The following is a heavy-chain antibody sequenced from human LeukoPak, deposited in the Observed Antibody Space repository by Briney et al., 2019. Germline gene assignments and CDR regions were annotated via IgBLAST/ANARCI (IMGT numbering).Heavy chain of an antibody. CDR1: GYTFTGYY. D-gene: IGHD1-26*01. Sequence: GASVKVSCKASGYTFTGYYMHWVRQAPGQGLEWMGIINPSGGSTSYAQKFQGRVTMTTDTSTSTAYMELRSLRSDDTAVYYCARSDEWELRQHRFDYWGQGTLVTVSS. J-gene: IGHJ4*02. CDR3: ARSDEWELRQHRFDY. CDR2: INPSGGST. V-gene: IGHV1-46*01.